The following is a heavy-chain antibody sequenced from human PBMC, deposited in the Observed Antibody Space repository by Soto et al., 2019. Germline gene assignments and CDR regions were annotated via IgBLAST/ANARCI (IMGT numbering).Heavy chain of an antibody. CDR3: ARQGFDSSYYFYMDV. D-gene: IGHD5-12*01. CDR1: GDSISSYY. CDR2: IYSSGST. J-gene: IGHJ6*03. Sequence: VLPSETLSLTCTVSGDSISSYYWSWVRQPPGKGLEWIGYIYSSGSTNYNPSLESRVTISVDMSKNQFSLRLSSVTAADTAVYYCARQGFDSSYYFYMDVWGNGTTVTVSS. V-gene: IGHV4-59*08.